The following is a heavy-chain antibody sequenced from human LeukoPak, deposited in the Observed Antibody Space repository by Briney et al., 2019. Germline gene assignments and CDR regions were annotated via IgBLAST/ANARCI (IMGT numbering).Heavy chain of an antibody. CDR3: ARRAYNWGAFDI. CDR2: ISPSGADT. Sequence: GGSLRLSCAASGFTFINYAMNWVRQAPGKGLEWVSTISPSGADTYYADSVEGRFTISRDISKNTLYLQMNSLRPEDTAVYYCARRAYNWGAFDIWGQGTMVTVSS. D-gene: IGHD5-24*01. J-gene: IGHJ3*02. CDR1: GFTFINYA. V-gene: IGHV3-23*01.